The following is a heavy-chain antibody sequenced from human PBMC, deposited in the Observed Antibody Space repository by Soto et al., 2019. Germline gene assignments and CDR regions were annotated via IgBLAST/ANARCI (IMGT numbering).Heavy chain of an antibody. CDR3: ARGRHYDSSGYYRLWNNWFDP. D-gene: IGHD3-22*01. V-gene: IGHV3-53*01. CDR2: IYSGGST. Sequence: GGSLRLSCAASGFTFSSYGMHWVRQAPGKGLEWVSVIYSGGSTYYADSVKGRFTISRDNSKNTLYLQMNSLRAEDTAVYYCARGRHYDSSGYYRLWNNWFDPWGQGTLVTVSS. CDR1: GFTFSSYG. J-gene: IGHJ5*02.